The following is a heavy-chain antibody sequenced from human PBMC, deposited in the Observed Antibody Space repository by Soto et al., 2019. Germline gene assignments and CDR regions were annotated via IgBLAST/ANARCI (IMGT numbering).Heavy chain of an antibody. J-gene: IGHJ4*02. CDR1: GCTFTGYY. D-gene: IGHD2-15*01. CDR3: ARVPYCSGGSCYSGFDY. CDR2: INPNSGGT. Sequence: ASVKVSCKASGCTFTGYYMHWVRQAPGQGLEWMGWINPNSGGTNYAQKFQGWVTMTRDTSISTAYMELSRLRSDDTAVYYCARVPYCSGGSCYSGFDYWGQGTLVTVSS. V-gene: IGHV1-2*04.